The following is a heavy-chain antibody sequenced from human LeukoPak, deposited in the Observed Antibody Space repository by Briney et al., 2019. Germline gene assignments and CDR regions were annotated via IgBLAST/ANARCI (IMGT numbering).Heavy chain of an antibody. J-gene: IGHJ4*02. V-gene: IGHV4-34*01. CDR2: INHSGST. Sequence: PSETLSLTCAVYGGSFSGYYWSWIRQPPGKGLEWIGEINHSGSTNHNPSLKSRVTISVDTSKNQFSLKLSSVTAADTAVYYCARGRYYGSGSYYNVLDLDYWGQGTLVTVSS. CDR1: GGSFSGYY. CDR3: ARGRYYGSGSYYNVLDLDY. D-gene: IGHD3-10*01.